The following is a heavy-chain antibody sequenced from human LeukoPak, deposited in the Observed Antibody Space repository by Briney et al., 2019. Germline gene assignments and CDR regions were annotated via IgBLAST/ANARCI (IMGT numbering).Heavy chain of an antibody. D-gene: IGHD5-12*01. CDR1: GGTFSSYA. Sequence: SVKVSCKASGGTFSSYAISWVRQAPGQGLEWMGRIIPIFGTANYAQKFQGRVTITTDESTSTAYMELSSLRSEDTAVYYCARTGYRGYDHRDYWGQGTLVTVSS. CDR2: IIPIFGTA. V-gene: IGHV1-69*05. J-gene: IGHJ4*02. CDR3: ARTGYRGYDHRDY.